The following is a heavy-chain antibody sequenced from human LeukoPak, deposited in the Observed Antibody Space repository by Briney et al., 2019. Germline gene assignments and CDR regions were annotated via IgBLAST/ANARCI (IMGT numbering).Heavy chain of an antibody. CDR3: ARDSTRY. CDR1: GFTVSSNY. D-gene: IGHD1-1*01. Sequence: GGSLRLSCAASGFTVSSNYMSWVRQAPGKGPEWVSVIYSGGSTEYADSVKDRFIISRDTSKNILYLQMHSLRAEDTAVYYCARDSTRYWGQGTLVTVSS. J-gene: IGHJ4*02. V-gene: IGHV3-66*01. CDR2: IYSGGST.